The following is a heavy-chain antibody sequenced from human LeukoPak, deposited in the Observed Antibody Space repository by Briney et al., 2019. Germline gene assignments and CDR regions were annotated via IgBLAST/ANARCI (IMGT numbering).Heavy chain of an antibody. V-gene: IGHV4-59*01. CDR3: ARLSAYYDFWSGYYRAFDI. CDR1: GGSISSYY. CDR2: IYYSGST. J-gene: IGHJ3*02. D-gene: IGHD3-3*01. Sequence: SETLSLTCTVSGGSISSYYWSWIRQPPGEGLEWIGYIYYSGSTNYNPSLKSRVTISVDTSKNQFSLKLSSVTAADTAVYYCARLSAYYDFWSGYYRAFDIWGQGTMVTVSS.